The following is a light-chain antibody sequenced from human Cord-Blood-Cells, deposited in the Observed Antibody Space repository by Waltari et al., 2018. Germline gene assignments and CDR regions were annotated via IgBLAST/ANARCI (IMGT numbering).Light chain of an antibody. J-gene: IGKJ2*01. V-gene: IGKV3-15*01. CDR2: GAS. Sequence: EIVMTQSPATLSVSPGERATLSCRASQSVSSNLAWYQQKPGQAPRLLSYGASTRATGIPARFSGSGSGTEFTLTISSLQSEDFAVYYGQQYNNWPPTRYTFGQGTKLEIK. CDR3: QQYNNWPPTRYT. CDR1: QSVSSN.